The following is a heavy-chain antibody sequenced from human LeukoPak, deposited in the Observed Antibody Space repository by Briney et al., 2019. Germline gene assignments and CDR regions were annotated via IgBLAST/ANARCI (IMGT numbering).Heavy chain of an antibody. Sequence: RGSLRLSCAASGFTFSNAWMNWVRQAPGKGLEWVGRIKSKTDGGTTDYAAPVKGRFTISRDDSKNTLYLQMNSLKTEDTAVYYCTTAFTTITMIVVVIEDDYWGQGTLVTVSS. V-gene: IGHV3-15*07. CDR2: IKSKTDGGTT. J-gene: IGHJ4*02. D-gene: IGHD3-22*01. CDR1: GFTFSNAW. CDR3: TTAFTTITMIVVVIEDDY.